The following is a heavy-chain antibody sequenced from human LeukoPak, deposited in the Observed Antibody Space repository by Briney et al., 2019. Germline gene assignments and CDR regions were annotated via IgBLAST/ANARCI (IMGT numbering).Heavy chain of an antibody. CDR1: GFTVSSNS. D-gene: IGHD4-23*01. CDR2: IYSGGST. Sequence: PGGSLRLSCAASGFTVSSNSMSWVRQAPGKGLEWVSLIYSGGSTNYADSVKGRFTISRDNSKNTLYLQLNSLRSEDTAVYYCARGSTTVVTPALDYWGQGTLVTVSS. J-gene: IGHJ4*02. CDR3: ARGSTTVVTPALDY. V-gene: IGHV3-66*01.